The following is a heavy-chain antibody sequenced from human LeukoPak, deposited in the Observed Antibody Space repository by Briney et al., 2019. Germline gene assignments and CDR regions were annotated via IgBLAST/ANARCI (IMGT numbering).Heavy chain of an antibody. Sequence: ASVKVSCKASGYTFTSYYMNWVRQATGQGLEWIGLMKPNSGNTGYAQKFQGRVTMTRNTSISTAYMELSSLRSEDTPVYYCPRASRYYAYYFDYWGQGTLVTVSS. CDR3: PRASRYYAYYFDY. V-gene: IGHV1-8*01. D-gene: IGHD3-22*01. CDR2: MKPNSGNT. J-gene: IGHJ4*02. CDR1: GYTFTSYY.